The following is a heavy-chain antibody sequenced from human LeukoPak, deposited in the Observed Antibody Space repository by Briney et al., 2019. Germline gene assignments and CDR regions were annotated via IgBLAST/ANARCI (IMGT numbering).Heavy chain of an antibody. CDR1: GFTFSSYG. D-gene: IGHD5-12*01. J-gene: IGHJ4*02. CDR3: AKALPEYSGYGFY. V-gene: IGHV3-30*02. CDR2: IRYDGSNK. Sequence: GGSLRLSCAASGFTFSSYGMHWVRQAPGKGLEWVAFIRYDGSNKYYADSVKGRFTISRDNSKNTLYLQMNSLRAEDTAVYYCAKALPEYSGYGFYWGQGTLVTVSS.